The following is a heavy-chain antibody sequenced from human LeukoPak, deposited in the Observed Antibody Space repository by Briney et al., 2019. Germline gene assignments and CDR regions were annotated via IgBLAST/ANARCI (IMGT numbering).Heavy chain of an antibody. CDR2: VNPNTGHT. Sequence: GASVKVSCKGFGYTFASYDINWVRQATGQGLEWMGWVNPNTGHTGYAQKFQGRVTITRNTSISTAYMELSSLTFEDAAVYYCARAWATVTTRWFDPWGQGTLVTVSS. CDR3: ARAWATVTTRWFDP. D-gene: IGHD4-17*01. CDR1: GYTFASYD. J-gene: IGHJ5*02. V-gene: IGHV1-8*03.